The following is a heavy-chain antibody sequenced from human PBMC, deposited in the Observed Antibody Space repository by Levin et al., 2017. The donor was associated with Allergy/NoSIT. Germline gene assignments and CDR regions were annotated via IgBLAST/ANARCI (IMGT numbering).Heavy chain of an antibody. Sequence: LSLTCAASGFTFSSYGMHWVRQAPGKGLEWVAVIWYDGSNKYYADSVKGRFTISRDNSKNTLYLQMNSLRAEDTAVYYCARSPRGAYYYGSGSYSWFDPWGQGTLVTVSS. CDR2: IWYDGSNK. CDR1: GFTFSSYG. D-gene: IGHD3-10*01. J-gene: IGHJ5*02. V-gene: IGHV3-33*01. CDR3: ARSPRGAYYYGSGSYSWFDP.